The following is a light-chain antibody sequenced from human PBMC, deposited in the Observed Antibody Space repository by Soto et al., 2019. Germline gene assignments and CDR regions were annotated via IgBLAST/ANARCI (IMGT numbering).Light chain of an antibody. CDR1: SSDVGSFNY. Sequence: QSVLTQPRSASGSPGQSVAISCTGTSSDVGSFNYVSWYQQHPDKAPKLMIYDVTKRPSGVPDRFSGSKSGNTASLTISGLQAEDEADYYCCSYAGSPYVFGTGTKVTVL. CDR3: CSYAGSPYV. CDR2: DVT. J-gene: IGLJ1*01. V-gene: IGLV2-11*01.